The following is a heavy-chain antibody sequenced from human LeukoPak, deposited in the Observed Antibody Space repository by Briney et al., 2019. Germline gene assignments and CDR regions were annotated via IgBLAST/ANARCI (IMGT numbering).Heavy chain of an antibody. CDR2: IYPGDSYT. J-gene: IGHJ3*02. CDR3: GRRLSTRWGSDGFDI. CDR1: GYRFTSYW. Sequence: GESLKISCKGSGYRFTSYWIGWARQMPGKGLEGMGVIYPGDSYTRYSPSFQGQVTISADKSISTACVEWSSVKGSDTGMYLCGRRLSTRWGSDGFDIWGQGTMVTVSS. V-gene: IGHV5-51*01. D-gene: IGHD6-13*01.